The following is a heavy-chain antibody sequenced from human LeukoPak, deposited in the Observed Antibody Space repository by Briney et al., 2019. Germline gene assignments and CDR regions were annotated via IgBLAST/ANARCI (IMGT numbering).Heavy chain of an antibody. J-gene: IGHJ4*02. CDR1: GFTFSSYG. D-gene: IGHD6-13*01. CDR3: AKDTNYSSRKQGGYYFDY. V-gene: IGHV3-30*18. CDR2: ISYDGSNK. Sequence: GGSLRLSCAASGFTFSSYGMHWVRQAPGKGLEWVAVISYDGSNKYYADSVKGRFTISRDNSKNTLYLQMNSLRAEDTAVYYCAKDTNYSSRKQGGYYFDYWGQGTLVTVSS.